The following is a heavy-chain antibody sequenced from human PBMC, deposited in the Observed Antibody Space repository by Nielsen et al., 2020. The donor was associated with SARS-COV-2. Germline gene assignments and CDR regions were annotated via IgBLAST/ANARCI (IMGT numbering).Heavy chain of an antibody. CDR1: GFTFDFYA. D-gene: IGHD2-21*02. CDR2: ISGSGRDT. V-gene: IGHV3-23*01. CDR3: ARERENIVVVTATQRYFDL. J-gene: IGHJ2*01. Sequence: GESLKISCAASGFTFDFYAMSWVRQAPGKGLEWVSGISGSGRDTYYADSVKGRFTISRDNSKNTLYLQMNSLRAEDTAVYYCARERENIVVVTATQRYFDLWGRGTLVTVSS.